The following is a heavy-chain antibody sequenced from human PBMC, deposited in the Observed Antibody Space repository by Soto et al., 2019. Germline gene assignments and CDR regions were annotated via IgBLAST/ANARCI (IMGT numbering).Heavy chain of an antibody. CDR2: MNPNSGNT. CDR3: ARGVGIVLMVYAIVPYYYMDV. V-gene: IGHV1-8*01. D-gene: IGHD2-8*01. J-gene: IGHJ6*03. CDR1: GYTFTSYD. Sequence: GASVKVSCKASGYTFTSYDINWVRQATGQGLEWMGWMNPNSGNTGSAQKFQGRVTMTRNTSISTAYMELSSLRSEDTAVYYCARGVGIVLMVYAIVPYYYMDVWGKGTTVTVSS.